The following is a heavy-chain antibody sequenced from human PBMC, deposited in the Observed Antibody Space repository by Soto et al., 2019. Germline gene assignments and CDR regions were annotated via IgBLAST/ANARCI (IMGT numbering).Heavy chain of an antibody. CDR3: ARNWFSVAGRYYFDY. J-gene: IGHJ4*01. D-gene: IGHD6-19*01. CDR2: IDYSGRT. Sequence: XETLSLTCTVSGDSITTYHWSWIRQPPGKGLEFIGYIDYSGRTDYNPSLRGRVTISLDTPNKHFSLKLSSVTAADTAVYYCARNWFSVAGRYYFDYWGHGTLVTVSS. V-gene: IGHV4-59*01. CDR1: GDSITTYH.